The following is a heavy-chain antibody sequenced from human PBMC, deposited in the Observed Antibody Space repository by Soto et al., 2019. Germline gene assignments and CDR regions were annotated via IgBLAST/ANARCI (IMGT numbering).Heavy chain of an antibody. J-gene: IGHJ4*02. CDR3: AKAQRGSGTHFDY. V-gene: IGHV3-30*18. D-gene: IGHD3-16*01. CDR1: GFIFNTYG. CDR2: ISYDGSNR. Sequence: QVQLVESGGGVVQPGRSLRLSCAASGFIFNTYGMHWVRQAPGKGLEWVAVISYDGSNRYYADSVKGRFNISRDNSNNTLHLETNSVSAEDTAVYYCAKAQRGSGTHFDYWGQGTLVTVSS.